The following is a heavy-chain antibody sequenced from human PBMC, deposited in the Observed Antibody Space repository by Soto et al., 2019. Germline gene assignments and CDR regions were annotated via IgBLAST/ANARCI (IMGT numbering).Heavy chain of an antibody. V-gene: IGHV4-34*01. J-gene: IGHJ6*03. CDR3: ARGRGFGELSGVVTEYYYYMDV. CDR1: GGSFSGYY. D-gene: IGHD3-10*01. CDR2: IKHSGST. Sequence: QVQLQQWGAGLLKPSETLSLTCAVYGGSFSGYYWSWIRQPPGKGLEWIGEIKHSGSTNYNPSLKSRVTISVDTSKNQCSLKLISVTAADTAVYYCARGRGFGELSGVVTEYYYYMDVWGKGTTVTVSS.